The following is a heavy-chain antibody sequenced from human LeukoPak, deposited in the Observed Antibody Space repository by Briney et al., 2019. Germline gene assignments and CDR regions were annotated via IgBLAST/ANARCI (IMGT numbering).Heavy chain of an antibody. J-gene: IGHJ4*02. CDR3: ARHRSYYDVLTCYLDY. CDR1: GYSFTSYW. V-gene: IGHV5-51*01. D-gene: IGHD3-9*01. Sequence: SGESLKISCKGSGYSFTSYWIGWVRQMPGKGLEWMGIIYPGDSDTRYSPSFQGQVTISADKSISTAYLQWSSLKASDTAMYYCARHRSYYDVLTCYLDYWGQGTLVTVSS. CDR2: IYPGDSDT.